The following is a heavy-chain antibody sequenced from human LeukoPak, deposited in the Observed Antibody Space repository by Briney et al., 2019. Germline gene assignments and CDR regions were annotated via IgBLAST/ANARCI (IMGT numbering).Heavy chain of an antibody. D-gene: IGHD3-22*01. CDR3: ARVPQTYYYDSSGYYESSYGMDV. CDR2: IIPIFGTA. Sequence: GASVKVSCKASGGTFSSYAISWVRQAPGQGLEWMGGIIPIFGTANYAQKFQGRVTITADESTSTAYMELSSLRSEDTAVYYCARVPQTYYYDSSGYYESSYGMDVWGQGTTVTVSS. V-gene: IGHV1-69*13. J-gene: IGHJ6*02. CDR1: GGTFSSYA.